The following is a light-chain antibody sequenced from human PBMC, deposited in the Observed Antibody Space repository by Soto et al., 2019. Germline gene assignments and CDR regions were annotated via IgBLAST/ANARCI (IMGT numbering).Light chain of an antibody. CDR2: SDD. CDR3: AAWDDNLNGPL. CDR1: NSNIGRYS. V-gene: IGLV1-44*01. J-gene: IGLJ3*02. Sequence: QSALTQPPSLSGTPGQRVTISCSGSNSNIGRYSVNWYQHFPGTAPKILIYSDDERPSGVPDRFSGSKSGTSASLALRGLQSEDEAEYYCAAWDDNLNGPLFGGGTQLTVL.